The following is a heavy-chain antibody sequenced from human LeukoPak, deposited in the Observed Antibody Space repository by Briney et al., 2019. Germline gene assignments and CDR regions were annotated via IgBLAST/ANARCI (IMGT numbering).Heavy chain of an antibody. Sequence: GGSLGLSCAASGFTFSKARMSWVRQAPGKGLEWVGRIKSKSDGGTTDYATSVKGRFTISRDDSENTLYLQMNSLKTEDTAVYYCITAKWSLQYYFDYWGQGTLVTVSS. CDR2: IKSKSDGGTT. CDR1: GFTFSKAR. J-gene: IGHJ4*02. D-gene: IGHD3-22*01. CDR3: ITAKWSLQYYFDY. V-gene: IGHV3-15*01.